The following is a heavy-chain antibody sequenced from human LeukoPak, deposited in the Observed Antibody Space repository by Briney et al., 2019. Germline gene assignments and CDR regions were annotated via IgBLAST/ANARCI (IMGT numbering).Heavy chain of an antibody. CDR3: ARGGYSYGIPENWFDP. CDR1: GFTVSSNY. D-gene: IGHD5-18*01. V-gene: IGHV3-53*01. Sequence: GGSLRLSCAASGFTVSSNYTSWVRQAPGKGLEWVSVIYSGGSTYYADSVKGRFTISRDNSKNTLYLQVNSLRAEDTAVYYCARGGYSYGIPENWFDPWGQGTLVTVSS. J-gene: IGHJ5*02. CDR2: IYSGGST.